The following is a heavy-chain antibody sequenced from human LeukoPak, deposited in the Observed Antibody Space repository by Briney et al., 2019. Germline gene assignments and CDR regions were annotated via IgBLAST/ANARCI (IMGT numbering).Heavy chain of an antibody. CDR1: GGTFSSYA. CDR3: ARARVGATYRGPYDY. CDR2: ISAYNGNT. D-gene: IGHD1-26*01. Sequence: ASVKVSCKASGGTFSSYAISWVRQAPGQGLEWMGWISAYNGNTNYAQKLQGRVTMTTDTSTSTAYMELRSLRSDDTAVYYCARARVGATYRGPYDYWGQGTLVTVSS. V-gene: IGHV1-18*01. J-gene: IGHJ4*02.